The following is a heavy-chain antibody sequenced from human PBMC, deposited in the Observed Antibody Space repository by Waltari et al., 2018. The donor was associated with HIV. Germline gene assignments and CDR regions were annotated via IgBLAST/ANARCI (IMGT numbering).Heavy chain of an antibody. D-gene: IGHD2-15*01. V-gene: IGHV3-48*03. J-gene: IGHJ4*02. CDR2: ISSSGSTK. Sequence: EVLLVASGGGLVQPGGSLRFSFAASGFTFRRYELNWVRQAPGKGLEWISHISSSGSTKYYADSVKGRFTISRDNAKNSLSLQMDSLRAEDTAIYYCARTRVVGGSGLDYWGQGTLVTVSS. CDR1: GFTFRRYE. CDR3: ARTRVVGGSGLDY.